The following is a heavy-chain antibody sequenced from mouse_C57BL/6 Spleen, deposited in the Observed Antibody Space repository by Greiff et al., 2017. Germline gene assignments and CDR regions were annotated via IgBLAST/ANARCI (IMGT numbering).Heavy chain of an antibody. J-gene: IGHJ4*01. CDR2: INPNNGGT. CDR3: ARRSYAMDY. Sequence: LNWVKQSHGKSLEWIGDINPNNGGTIYNQKFKGKATLTVDKSSSTAYMELRSLTSEDTAVYYCARRSYAMDYWGQGTSVTVSS. V-gene: IGHV1-18*01.